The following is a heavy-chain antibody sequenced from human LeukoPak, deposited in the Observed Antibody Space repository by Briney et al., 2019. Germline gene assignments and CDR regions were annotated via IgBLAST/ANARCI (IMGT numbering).Heavy chain of an antibody. CDR1: GFTFSSYS. Sequence: GGSLRLSCAASGFTFSSYSMNWVRQAPGKGLEWVSSISSSSSYIYYADSVKGRFTISRDNAKNSLYLQMNSLRAEDTAVYYCARDRGNTAVVCDYWGRGTLVTVSS. J-gene: IGHJ4*02. CDR2: ISSSSSYI. CDR3: ARDRGNTAVVCDY. V-gene: IGHV3-21*01. D-gene: IGHD5-18*01.